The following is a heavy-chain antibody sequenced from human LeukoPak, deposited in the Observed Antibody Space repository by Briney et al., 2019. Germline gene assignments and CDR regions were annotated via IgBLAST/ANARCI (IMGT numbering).Heavy chain of an antibody. CDR3: ARETYYYDSSGYFSLDAFDI. D-gene: IGHD3-22*01. V-gene: IGHV4-59*08. Sequence: SETLSLTCTVSAGSINGYYWSWIRQPPGKGLEWIGYIYYSGSTNYNPSLKSRVTISVDTSKNQFSLKLSSVTAADTAVYYCARETYYYDSSGYFSLDAFDIWGQGTMVTVSS. CDR1: AGSINGYY. CDR2: IYYSGST. J-gene: IGHJ3*02.